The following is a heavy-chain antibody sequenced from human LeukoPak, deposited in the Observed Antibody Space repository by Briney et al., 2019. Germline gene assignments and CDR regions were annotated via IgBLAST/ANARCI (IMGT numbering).Heavy chain of an antibody. D-gene: IGHD3-10*01. CDR1: GFTLGDYA. Sequence: GGSLRLSCTASGFTLGDYAMSWFRQAPGKGLEWVGFIRSKAYGGTTEYAASVKGRFTISRDDSKSIAYLQMNSLKTEDTAVYYCTRDRGGYYGSGSYYYYYYYGMDVWGQGTTVTVSS. J-gene: IGHJ6*02. V-gene: IGHV3-49*03. CDR2: IRSKAYGGTT. CDR3: TRDRGGYYGSGSYYYYYYYGMDV.